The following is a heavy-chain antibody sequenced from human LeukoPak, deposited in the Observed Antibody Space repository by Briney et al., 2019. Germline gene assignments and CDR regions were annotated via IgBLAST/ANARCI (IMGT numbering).Heavy chain of an antibody. J-gene: IGHJ4*02. Sequence: SVKVSCKASGFTFTSSAMQWVRQARGQRLEWIGWIVVGSGNTNYAQKFQERVTITRDMSTSTAYMELSSLRSEDTAVYYCAAVWGSSGWYYFDYWGQGTLVTVSP. CDR2: IVVGSGNT. CDR1: GFTFTSSA. D-gene: IGHD6-19*01. V-gene: IGHV1-58*02. CDR3: AAVWGSSGWYYFDY.